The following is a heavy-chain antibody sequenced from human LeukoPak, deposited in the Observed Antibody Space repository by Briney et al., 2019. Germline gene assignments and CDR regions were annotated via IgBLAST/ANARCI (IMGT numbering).Heavy chain of an antibody. J-gene: IGHJ5*02. D-gene: IGHD6-19*01. Sequence: GGSLRLSCAASGFTFSSYWMHWVRHAPGKGLEWVSGISWNSGSIVYADSVKGRFTISRDNAKNSLYLQMNSLRAEDTALYYCAKDLYSSGRYGWFDPWGQGTLVTVSS. CDR3: AKDLYSSGRYGWFDP. CDR2: ISWNSGSI. V-gene: IGHV3-9*01. CDR1: GFTFSSYW.